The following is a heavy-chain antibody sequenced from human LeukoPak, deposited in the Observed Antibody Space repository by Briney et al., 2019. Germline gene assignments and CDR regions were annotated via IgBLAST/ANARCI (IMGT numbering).Heavy chain of an antibody. J-gene: IGHJ5*02. CDR1: GGSMSSSSYY. Sequence: PSETLSLTCTVSGGSMSSSSYYWGWLRQPPGKGLEWVGEINHSGSTNYNPSLKSRVTISVDTSKDQFSLKLSSVTAADTAVYYCARGRRRSGYSYWFDPWGQGTLVTVSS. D-gene: IGHD3-3*01. CDR3: ARGRRRSGYSYWFDP. CDR2: INHSGST. V-gene: IGHV4-39*07.